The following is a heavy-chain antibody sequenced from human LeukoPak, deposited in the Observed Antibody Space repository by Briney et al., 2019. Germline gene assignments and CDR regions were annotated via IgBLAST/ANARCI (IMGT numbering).Heavy chain of an antibody. J-gene: IGHJ3*02. V-gene: IGHV1-69*06. CDR3: ARIRDGYNDAYDI. Sequence: SSVKVSCKASGGTFSSYAISWVRQAPGQGLEWMGGIIPIVGTANYAQKFQGRVTITADKSTSTAYMELSSLRSEDTAIYYCARIRDGYNDAYDIWGQGTVVTVPS. CDR1: GGTFSSYA. CDR2: IIPIVGTA. D-gene: IGHD5-24*01.